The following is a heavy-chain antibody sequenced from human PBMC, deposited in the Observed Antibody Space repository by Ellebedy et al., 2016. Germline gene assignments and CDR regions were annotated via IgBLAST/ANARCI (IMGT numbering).Heavy chain of an antibody. CDR1: GGSFSGYY. CDR3: ARGGFGGVIVYYYYGMDV. Sequence: SETLSLXXAVYGGSFSGYYWGWIRQPPGKGLEWIGSMSYSGSTYYNPSLKSRVTISVDTSKNQFSLTLSSVTAADTAVYYCARGGFGGVIVYYYYGMDVWGQGTTVTVSS. V-gene: IGHV4-34*01. CDR2: MSYSGST. J-gene: IGHJ6*02. D-gene: IGHD3-16*02.